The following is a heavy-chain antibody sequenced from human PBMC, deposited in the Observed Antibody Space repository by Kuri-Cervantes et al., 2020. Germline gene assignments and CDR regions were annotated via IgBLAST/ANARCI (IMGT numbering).Heavy chain of an antibody. CDR2: ISYDGTET. Sequence: GGSLRLSCVVSGFTMSNYDMHWVRQAPGKGLEWVAVISYDGTETYYAASVEGRFTISRDASQSTVALQMKNLRVEDTALYYCAKHGATTMHYYYYGLDVWGQGTTVTVSS. CDR3: AKHGATTMHYYYYGLDV. D-gene: IGHD4-17*01. V-gene: IGHV3-30*18. CDR1: GFTMSNYD. J-gene: IGHJ6*02.